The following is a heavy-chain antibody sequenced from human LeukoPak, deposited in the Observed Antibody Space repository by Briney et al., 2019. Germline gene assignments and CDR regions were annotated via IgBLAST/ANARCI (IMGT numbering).Heavy chain of an antibody. J-gene: IGHJ5*02. CDR1: GYTFTSYY. D-gene: IGHD6-13*01. CDR2: INPSGAST. Sequence: ASVKVSCKASGYTFTSYYMHWVRQAPGQGLEWMGIINPSGASTNYAQKFQGRVNMTRDTSTNTVYMELGSLRSEDTAVYYCARVAASGSAYDKFDPWGQGTLVTVSS. CDR3: ARVAASGSAYDKFDP. V-gene: IGHV1-46*01.